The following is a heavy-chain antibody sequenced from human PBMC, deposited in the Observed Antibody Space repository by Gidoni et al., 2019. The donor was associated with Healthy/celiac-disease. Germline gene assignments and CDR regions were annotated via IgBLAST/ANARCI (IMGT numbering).Heavy chain of an antibody. Sequence: QLQLQESGPGLVKPSETLSLSCTVSGGSISSSSYYWGWIRQPPGKGLEWIGSIYYSGTTYYNPSLKSRVTISVDTSKNQFSLKLSSVTAADTAVYYCARDKDYYDRYFDLWGRGTLVTVSS. J-gene: IGHJ2*01. V-gene: IGHV4-39*07. CDR1: GGSISSSSYY. CDR3: ARDKDYYDRYFDL. CDR2: IYYSGTT. D-gene: IGHD3-22*01.